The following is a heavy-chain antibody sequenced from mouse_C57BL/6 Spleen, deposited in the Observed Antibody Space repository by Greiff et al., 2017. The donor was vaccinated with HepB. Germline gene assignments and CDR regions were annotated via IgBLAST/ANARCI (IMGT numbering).Heavy chain of an antibody. D-gene: IGHD2-2*01. V-gene: IGHV1-7*01. CDR3: ARVRGYDGIYAMDY. CDR1: GYTFTSYW. CDR2: INPSSGYT. Sequence: VQLQQSGAELAKPGASVKLSCKASGYTFTSYWMHWVKQRPGQGLEWIGYINPSSGYTKYNQKFKDKAKLTADKSSSTAYMQLSSLTYEDSAVYYCARVRGYDGIYAMDYWGQGTSVTVSS. J-gene: IGHJ4*01.